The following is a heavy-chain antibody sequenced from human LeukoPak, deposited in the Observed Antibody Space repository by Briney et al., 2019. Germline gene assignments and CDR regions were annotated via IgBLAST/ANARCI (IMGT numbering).Heavy chain of an antibody. CDR2: IRRKGNDYAT. D-gene: IGHD3-16*01. CDR3: ARLGGSPPYFDY. Sequence: PGGSLRLSCAASGFSFSGSAIHWVRQASGKGLEWVGHIRRKGNDYATAYTASVKGRFTISRDDSKNTAFLQMDSLKTEDTAVSFCARLGGSPPYFDYWGQGTLVTVSS. V-gene: IGHV3-73*01. J-gene: IGHJ4*02. CDR1: GFSFSGSA.